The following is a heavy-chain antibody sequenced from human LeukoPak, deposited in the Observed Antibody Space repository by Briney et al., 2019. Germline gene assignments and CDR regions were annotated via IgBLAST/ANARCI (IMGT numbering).Heavy chain of an antibody. J-gene: IGHJ6*02. CDR3: ARAEASHYGMDV. V-gene: IGHV4-34*01. CDR2: INHSGST. Sequence: SETLSLTCAVYGGSFSGYYWSWIRQPPGMGLEWIGEINHSGSTNYNPSLKSRVTISVDTSKNQFSLKLSSVTAADTAVYYCARAEASHYGMDVWGQGTTVTVSS. CDR1: GGSFSGYY.